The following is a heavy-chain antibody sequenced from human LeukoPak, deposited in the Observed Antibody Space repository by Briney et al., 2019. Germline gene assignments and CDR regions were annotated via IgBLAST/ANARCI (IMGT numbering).Heavy chain of an antibody. V-gene: IGHV3-23*01. D-gene: IGHD2-2*01. CDR1: GFTFSSYA. J-gene: IGHJ4*02. Sequence: GXXLRLSCAASGFTFSSYAMSWVRQAPGKGLEWVSAISGSGGSTYYADSVKGRFTISRDNSKNTLYLQMNSLRAEDTAVYYCAKVLQLLFYFDYWGQGTLVTVSS. CDR3: AKVLQLLFYFDY. CDR2: ISGSGGST.